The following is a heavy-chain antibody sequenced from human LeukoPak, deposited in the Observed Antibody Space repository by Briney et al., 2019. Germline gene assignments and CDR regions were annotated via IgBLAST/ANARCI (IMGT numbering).Heavy chain of an antibody. Sequence: ASVKVSCKASGYTFTGYYMHWVRQAPGQGLEWMGWIDPNSGGTNYAQKFQGRVTMTRDTSISTAYMELSRLRSDDTAVYYCARGGGGYCSSTSCYQLGYWGQGTLVTVSS. V-gene: IGHV1-2*02. CDR3: ARGGGGYCSSTSCYQLGY. J-gene: IGHJ4*02. CDR2: IDPNSGGT. D-gene: IGHD2-2*01. CDR1: GYTFTGYY.